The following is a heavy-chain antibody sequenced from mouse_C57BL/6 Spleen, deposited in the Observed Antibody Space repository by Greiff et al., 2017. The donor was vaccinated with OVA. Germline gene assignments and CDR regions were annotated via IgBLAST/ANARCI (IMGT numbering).Heavy chain of an antibody. J-gene: IGHJ4*01. V-gene: IGHV14-4*01. CDR3: TRGYYDYFYYAMDY. CDR1: GFNIKDDY. Sequence: VQLQQSGAELVRPGASVKLSCTASGFNIKDDYMHWVKQRPEQGLEWIGWIDPENGDTEYASKFQGKATITADTSSNTAYLQLSSLTSEDTAVYYCTRGYYDYFYYAMDYWGQGTSVTVSS. CDR2: IDPENGDT. D-gene: IGHD2-4*01.